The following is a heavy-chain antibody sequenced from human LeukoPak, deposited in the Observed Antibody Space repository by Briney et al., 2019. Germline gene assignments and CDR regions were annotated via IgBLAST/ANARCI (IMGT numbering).Heavy chain of an antibody. J-gene: IGHJ4*02. CDR3: ATYRQVLLPFES. CDR2: IFPSGGEI. Sequence: GGSLRLSCVASGFTFSTFAMIWVRQPPGKGLEWVSSIFPSGGEIHYADSVRGRFTISRDNSKSTLSLQMNSLRAEDTAIYYCATYRQVLLPFESWGQGTLVTVSS. V-gene: IGHV3-23*01. D-gene: IGHD2-8*02. CDR1: GFTFSTFA.